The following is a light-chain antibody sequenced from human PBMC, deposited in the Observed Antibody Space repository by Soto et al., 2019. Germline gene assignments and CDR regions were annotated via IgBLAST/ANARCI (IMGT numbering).Light chain of an antibody. CDR1: SSNIGAGYD. CDR3: QSYDGRLSTSV. Sequence: QSVLTQTPSVSGAPGQRVTISCTGNSSNIGAGYDVHWYQQLPGTAPKLLIYGNDNRPSGVPDRFSGSKSGSSASLAITGLQAEDEADYYCQSYDGRLSTSVFGGGTKLTVL. V-gene: IGLV1-40*01. J-gene: IGLJ2*01. CDR2: GND.